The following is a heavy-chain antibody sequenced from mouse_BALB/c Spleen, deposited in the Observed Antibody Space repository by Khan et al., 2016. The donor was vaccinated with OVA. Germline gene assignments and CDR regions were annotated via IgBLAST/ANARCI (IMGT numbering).Heavy chain of an antibody. V-gene: IGHV3-1*02. Sequence: VQLQESGPDLVKPSQSLSLTCTVTGYSITSGYAWHWIRQFPGNKLEWMAYIYFSGSINYNPSLNSRISVTRDTSKNQFFLQLNSVTSEDTATYYCTRDGNYMDYWGQGTSVTVSS. D-gene: IGHD2-1*01. CDR2: IYFSGSI. J-gene: IGHJ4*01. CDR3: TRDGNYMDY. CDR1: GYSITSGYA.